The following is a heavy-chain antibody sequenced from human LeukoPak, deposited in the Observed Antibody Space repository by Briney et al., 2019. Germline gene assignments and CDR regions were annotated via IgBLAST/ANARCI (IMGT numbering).Heavy chain of an antibody. Sequence: SETLSLTCAVSGYSISSGYYWGWIRQPPGKGLEWTGSIYHSGSTYYNPSLKSRVTISVDTSKNQFSLKLSSVTAADTAVYYCARDCMTYYYDSSGLNWFDPWGQGTLVTGSS. D-gene: IGHD3-22*01. J-gene: IGHJ5*02. V-gene: IGHV4-38-2*02. CDR3: ARDCMTYYYDSSGLNWFDP. CDR2: IYHSGST. CDR1: GYSISSGYY.